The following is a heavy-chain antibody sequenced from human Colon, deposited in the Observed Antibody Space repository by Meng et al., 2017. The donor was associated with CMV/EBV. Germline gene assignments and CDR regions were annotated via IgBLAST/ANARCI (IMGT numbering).Heavy chain of an antibody. Sequence: QVHLVQVGAEVKKPGASVKVSCRASGYSFGSYDLNWVRLTDGQGLEWVAWMDPGSGNSTHAQRLQGRISLTRDTSTTTAYLELTNLRSEDTAVYFCARGNSWFVFWGQGTLVTVSS. CDR3: ARGNSWFVF. CDR1: GYSFGSYD. CDR2: MDPGSGNS. V-gene: IGHV1-8*01. J-gene: IGHJ5*01.